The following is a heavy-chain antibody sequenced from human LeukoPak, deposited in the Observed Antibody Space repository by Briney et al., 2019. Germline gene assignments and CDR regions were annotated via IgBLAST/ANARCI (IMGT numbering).Heavy chain of an antibody. J-gene: IGHJ3*02. V-gene: IGHV4-59*12. Sequence: SETLSLTCTVSGGSISSYHWSWIRQPPGKGLEWIGYIYYSGSTNYNPSLKSRVTISVDRSKNQFSLKLSSVTAADTAVYYCAREVGAYYDFWSGSDAFDIWGQGTMVTVSS. D-gene: IGHD3-3*01. CDR2: IYYSGST. CDR1: GGSISSYH. CDR3: AREVGAYYDFWSGSDAFDI.